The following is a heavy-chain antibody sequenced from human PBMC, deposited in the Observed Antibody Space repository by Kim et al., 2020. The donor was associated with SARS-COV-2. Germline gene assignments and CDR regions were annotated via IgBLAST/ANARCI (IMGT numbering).Heavy chain of an antibody. D-gene: IGHD4-17*01. V-gene: IGHV3-11*06. CDR3: ARDGTTVTYSIDYYYYGMDV. J-gene: IGHJ6*02. Sequence: RFTISRDNAKNSLYLQMNSLRAEDTAVYYCARDGTTVTYSIDYYYYGMDVWGQGTTVTVSS.